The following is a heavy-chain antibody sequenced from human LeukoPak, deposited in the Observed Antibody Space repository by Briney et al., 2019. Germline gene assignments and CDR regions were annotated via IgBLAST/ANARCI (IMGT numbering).Heavy chain of an antibody. CDR2: IYYSGST. J-gene: IGHJ5*02. V-gene: IGHV4-59*01. Sequence: PSETLSLTCTVSGGSISSYYWSWIRQPPGKGLEWIGYIYYSGSTNYNPSLKSRVTISVDTSKNQFSLKLSSVTAADTAVYYCARGVVDTASNWFDPWGQGTLVTVSS. CDR3: ARGVVDTASNWFDP. CDR1: GGSISSYY. D-gene: IGHD5-18*01.